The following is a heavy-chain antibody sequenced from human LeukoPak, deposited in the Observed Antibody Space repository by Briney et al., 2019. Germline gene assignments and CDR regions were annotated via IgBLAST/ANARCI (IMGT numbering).Heavy chain of an antibody. J-gene: IGHJ4*02. Sequence: GGSLRLSCAVSGFTLSNYSMNWVRQAPGKGLEWISYISGSGFTIHYADSVKGRFTISRDNAKNSLYLQMNSLRAEDTAVYYCANLLRWEPYWGQGTLVTVSS. CDR3: ANLLRWEPY. V-gene: IGHV3-48*01. D-gene: IGHD4-23*01. CDR1: GFTLSNYS. CDR2: ISGSGFTI.